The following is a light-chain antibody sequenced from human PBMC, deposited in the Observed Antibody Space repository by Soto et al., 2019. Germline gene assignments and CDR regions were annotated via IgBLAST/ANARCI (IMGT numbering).Light chain of an antibody. CDR1: QSVSSS. CDR3: QQRSNWPPEVT. V-gene: IGKV3-11*01. Sequence: EIVLTQSPDTLSLSPGERATLSCRASQSVSSSLAWYQQKPGQAPRLLIYDASNRATRIPARFSGSGSGTDFTLTISSLEPEDFAVYYCQQRSNWPPEVTFGPGTKVDIK. CDR2: DAS. J-gene: IGKJ3*01.